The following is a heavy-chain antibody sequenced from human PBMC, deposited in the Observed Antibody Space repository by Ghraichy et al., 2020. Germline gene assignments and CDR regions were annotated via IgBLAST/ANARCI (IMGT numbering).Heavy chain of an antibody. J-gene: IGHJ4*02. Sequence: GGSLRLSCAASGFTFSSYWMSWVRQAPGKGLEWVANIKQDGSEKYYVDSVKGRFTISRDNAKNSLYLQMNSLRAEDTAVYYCARGDRSPFPPPDYWGQGTLVTVSS. V-gene: IGHV3-7*01. CDR2: IKQDGSEK. CDR1: GFTFSSYW. CDR3: ARGDRSPFPPPDY. D-gene: IGHD2-21*02.